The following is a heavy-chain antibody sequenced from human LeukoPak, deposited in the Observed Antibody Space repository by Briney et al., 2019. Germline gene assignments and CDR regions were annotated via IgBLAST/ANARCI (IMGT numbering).Heavy chain of an antibody. J-gene: IGHJ4*02. D-gene: IGHD3-9*01. CDR2: ISWNSGSI. CDR3: AKDIWATGYYMILDY. CDR1: GFTFDDYA. V-gene: IGHV3-9*01. Sequence: GGSLRLSCAASGFTFDDYAMHWVRHAPGKGLEWVSGISWNSGSIGYADSVKGRFTISRDNAKNSLYLQMNSLRAEDTALYYCAKDIWATGYYMILDYWGQGTLVTVSS.